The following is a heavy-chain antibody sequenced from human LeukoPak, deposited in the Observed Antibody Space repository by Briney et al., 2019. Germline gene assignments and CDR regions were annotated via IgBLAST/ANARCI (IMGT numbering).Heavy chain of an antibody. D-gene: IGHD3-3*01. Sequence: GGSLRLSCAASGFTFSSNWMHWVRQAPGKGLVWVSRINEDGSTTNYADSVKGRSTIFRDNAKNTLYLQMNSLRAEDTAVYYCAKGTYRSGEGPFDYWGQGTLVTVSS. J-gene: IGHJ4*02. CDR3: AKGTYRSGEGPFDY. CDR1: GFTFSSNW. CDR2: INEDGSTT. V-gene: IGHV3-74*01.